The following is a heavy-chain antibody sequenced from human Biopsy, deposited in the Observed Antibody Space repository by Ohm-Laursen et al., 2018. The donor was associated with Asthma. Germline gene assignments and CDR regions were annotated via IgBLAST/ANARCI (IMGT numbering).Heavy chain of an antibody. V-gene: IGHV1-3*04. CDR3: ARTYYDFLTGQVKDVFGV. D-gene: IGHD3-9*01. Sequence: VASVKVSCKASGYNFISFAIHWVRHAPGQRLEWMGWVNTGNGDTKYSQKFQGRVTITRDTSASTAYMELRSLRSEDTATYYCARTYYDFLTGQVKDVFGVWGQGTMVTVSS. CDR1: GYNFISFA. J-gene: IGHJ3*01. CDR2: VNTGNGDT.